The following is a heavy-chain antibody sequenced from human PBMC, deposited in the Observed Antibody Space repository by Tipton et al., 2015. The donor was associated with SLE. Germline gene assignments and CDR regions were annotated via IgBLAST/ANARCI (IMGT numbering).Heavy chain of an antibody. J-gene: IGHJ6*03. Sequence: TLSLTCTVSGGSISSGSYYWSWIRQPAGKGLEWIGRIYTSGSTNYNPSLKSRVTISVDTSKNQFSLKLSSVTAADTAVYYCAREGDSSSSVYYYMDVWGKGTTVTVSS. CDR3: AREGDSSSSVYYYMDV. CDR1: GGSISSGSYY. CDR2: IYTSGST. V-gene: IGHV4-61*02. D-gene: IGHD6-6*01.